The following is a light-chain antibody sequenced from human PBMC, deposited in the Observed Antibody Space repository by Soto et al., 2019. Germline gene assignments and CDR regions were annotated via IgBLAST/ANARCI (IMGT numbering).Light chain of an antibody. J-gene: IGKJ3*01. CDR1: QGISSW. CDR3: QQQNISPPP. V-gene: IGKV1-12*01. Sequence: DIQMTQSPSSVSASVGDRVTITCRASQGISSWLAWYQQKPGKAPKLLIYAASSLQSGVPSRFSGSGSGTDFPLPINPLHPEDFATYYFQQQNISPPPFAPGTKVHIK. CDR2: AAS.